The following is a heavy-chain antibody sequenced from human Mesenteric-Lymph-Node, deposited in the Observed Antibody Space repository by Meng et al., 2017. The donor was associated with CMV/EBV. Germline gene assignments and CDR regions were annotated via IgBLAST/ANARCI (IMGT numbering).Heavy chain of an antibody. CDR2: IKSKTDGGTT. D-gene: IGHD1-26*01. CDR3: AKVLYSGSYLNAFDI. V-gene: IGHV3-15*01. Sequence: GGSLRLSCAASGFTFSNAWMSWVRQAPGKGLEWVGRIKSKTDGGTTDYAAPVKGRFTISRDDSKNTLYLQMNSLKTEDTAVYYCAKVLYSGSYLNAFDIWGQGTMVTVSS. CDR1: GFTFSNAW. J-gene: IGHJ3*02.